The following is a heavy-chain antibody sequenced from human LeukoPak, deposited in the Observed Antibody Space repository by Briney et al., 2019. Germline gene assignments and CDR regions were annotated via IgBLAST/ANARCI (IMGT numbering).Heavy chain of an antibody. J-gene: IGHJ2*01. CDR1: GGSISSYY. V-gene: IGHV4-59*01. CDR2: IFYSGST. CDR3: ARGYCSGGSCHSGRYYFDF. Sequence: PSETLSLTCTVSGGSISSYYWTWIRQPPGKGLEWIGYIFYSGSTNYSPSLKSRVAISVETPKNQFSLKLNSVTTADTAVYYCARGYCSGGSCHSGRYYFDFWGRGTLVTVSS. D-gene: IGHD2-15*01.